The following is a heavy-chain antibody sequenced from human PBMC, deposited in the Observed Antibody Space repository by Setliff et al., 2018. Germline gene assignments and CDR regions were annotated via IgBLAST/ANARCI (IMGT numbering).Heavy chain of an antibody. D-gene: IGHD2-2*01. V-gene: IGHV4-39*07. J-gene: IGHJ4*02. CDR1: GGSISSSSYY. CDR2: IYYSGST. CDR3: ARGALEYQLRPFDY. Sequence: SETLSLTCTVSGGSISSSSYYWGWIRQPPGKGLEWIGSIYYSGSTYYNSSLKSRVTISVDTSKNQFSLKLSSVTAADTAVYYCARGALEYQLRPFDYWGQGTLVTVSS.